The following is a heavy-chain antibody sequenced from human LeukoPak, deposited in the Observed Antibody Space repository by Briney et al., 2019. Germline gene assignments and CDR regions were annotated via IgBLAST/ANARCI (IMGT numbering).Heavy chain of an antibody. V-gene: IGHV4-61*08. Sequence: SETLSLTCTVSGGSISSGDYYWSWIRQPPGKGLEWIGYIYYSGSTNYNPSLKSRVTISVDTSKNQFSLKLSSVTAADTAVYYCARARWLQSPYYFDYWGQGTLVTVSS. CDR3: ARARWLQSPYYFDY. CDR1: GGSISSGDYY. CDR2: IYYSGST. D-gene: IGHD5-12*01. J-gene: IGHJ4*02.